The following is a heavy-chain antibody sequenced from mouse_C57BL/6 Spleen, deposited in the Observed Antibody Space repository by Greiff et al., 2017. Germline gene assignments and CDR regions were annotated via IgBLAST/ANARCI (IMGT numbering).Heavy chain of an antibody. D-gene: IGHD1-1*01. Sequence: VQLQQSGAELARPGASVKMSCKASGYTFTSYTMHWVKQRPGQGLEWIGYINPSSGYTKYNQKFKDKATLTADKSSSTAYMQLSSLTSEDSAVYYCARSYGRDWYFDVWGTGTTVTVSS. CDR1: GYTFTSYT. CDR2: INPSSGYT. J-gene: IGHJ1*03. V-gene: IGHV1-4*01. CDR3: ARSYGRDWYFDV.